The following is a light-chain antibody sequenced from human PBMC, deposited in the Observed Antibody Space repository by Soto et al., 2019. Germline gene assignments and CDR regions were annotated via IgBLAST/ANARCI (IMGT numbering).Light chain of an antibody. CDR2: DVS. CDR1: SSDVGDYNY. CDR3: CSYAGGYNV. V-gene: IGLV2-11*01. Sequence: QSALTQPRSVSGSPGQSVTISCTGTSSDVGDYNYVSWYQQHPGKAPKLMIYDVSKRPSGVPDRFSGSKSGNTASLTISGIQAEDEADYYCCSYAGGYNVFGTGTKVTVL. J-gene: IGLJ1*01.